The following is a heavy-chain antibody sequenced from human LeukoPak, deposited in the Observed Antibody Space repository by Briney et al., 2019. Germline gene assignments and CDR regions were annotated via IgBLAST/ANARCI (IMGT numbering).Heavy chain of an antibody. V-gene: IGHV3-74*01. J-gene: IGHJ4*02. CDR3: AREWEAVAGTDY. CDR1: GFTFSSYW. Sequence: GGSLRLSCAASGFTFSSYWMHWVRRAPGKGLVWVSRINSDGSSTSYADSVKGRFTISRDNAKNTLYRQMNSLRAEDTAVYYCAREWEAVAGTDYWGQGTLVTVSS. CDR2: INSDGSST. D-gene: IGHD6-19*01.